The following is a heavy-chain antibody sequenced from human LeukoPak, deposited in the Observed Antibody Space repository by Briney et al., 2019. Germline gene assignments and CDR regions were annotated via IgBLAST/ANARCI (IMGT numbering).Heavy chain of an antibody. Sequence: GGSLRLSCAASGFTFRSYGMHWVREAPGKGLEGVAVIWYDGGNKYYADSVKGRFTVSRDNSKNTLYLQMNSLRAEGTAVYYCGRGVGSNSYYFDYWGQGTLVTVSS. J-gene: IGHJ4*02. CDR1: GFTFRSYG. D-gene: IGHD3-3*01. V-gene: IGHV3-33*01. CDR2: IWYDGGNK. CDR3: GRGVGSNSYYFDY.